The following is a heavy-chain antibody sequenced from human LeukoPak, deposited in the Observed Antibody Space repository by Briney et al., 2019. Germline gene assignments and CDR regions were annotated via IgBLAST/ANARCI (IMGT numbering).Heavy chain of an antibody. J-gene: IGHJ4*02. CDR2: ISSSGSTL. D-gene: IGHD2-15*01. Sequence: GGSPRLSWAASGFTFRSYEMKWGRQAPGKGLEWGLYISSSGSTLYYADSVRGRLTISRDNAKNSLYLQMNSLRAGDTAFYYCARDRSNGYCSGRTCYSSYYLDYWGQGSLVTVSS. CDR1: GFTFRSYE. CDR3: ARDRSNGYCSGRTCYSSYYLDY. V-gene: IGHV3-48*03.